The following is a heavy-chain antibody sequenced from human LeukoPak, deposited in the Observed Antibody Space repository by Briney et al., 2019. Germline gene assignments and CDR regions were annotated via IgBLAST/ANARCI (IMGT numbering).Heavy chain of an antibody. V-gene: IGHV3-23*01. Sequence: GGSLRLSCAASGFSFSNYAMNWLRQAPGKGLEWVSAMGGSGGSTYYADSVKGRFTISRDNSKNTLYLQMNSLRAEDTAVYYCAKEGVLMVRGVPTSRVFDYWGQGTLVTVSS. J-gene: IGHJ4*02. CDR1: GFSFSNYA. D-gene: IGHD3-10*01. CDR3: AKEGVLMVRGVPTSRVFDY. CDR2: MGGSGGST.